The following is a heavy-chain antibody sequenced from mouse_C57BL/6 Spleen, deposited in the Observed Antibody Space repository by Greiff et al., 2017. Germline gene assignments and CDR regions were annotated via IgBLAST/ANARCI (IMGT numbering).Heavy chain of an antibody. V-gene: IGHV1-64*01. J-gene: IGHJ1*03. CDR3: ARDGYYWYFEV. CDR2: IPPNSGST. CDR1: GYTFTSYW. D-gene: IGHD2-3*01. Sequence: QVQLQQPGAELVKPGASVKLSCKASGYTFTSYWMHWVKQRPGQGLEWIGMIPPNSGSTNYNEKFKSKATLTVDKSSSTAYMQLSSLTSEDSAVYYCARDGYYWYFEVWGTGTTVTVAS.